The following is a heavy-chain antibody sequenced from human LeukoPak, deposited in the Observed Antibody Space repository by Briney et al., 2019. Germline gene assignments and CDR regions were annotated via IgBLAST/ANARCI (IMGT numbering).Heavy chain of an antibody. CDR2: INPSGGST. CDR1: GYTFTSYY. V-gene: IGHV1-46*01. CDR3: ARDRWWEPIDY. D-gene: IGHD2-15*01. Sequence: ASVKVSCTASGYTFTSYYMHWVRQAPGQGLEWMGIINPSGGSTSYAQKSQGRVTMTRDTSTSTVYMELSSLRSEDTAVYYCARDRWWEPIDYWGQGTLVTVAS. J-gene: IGHJ4*02.